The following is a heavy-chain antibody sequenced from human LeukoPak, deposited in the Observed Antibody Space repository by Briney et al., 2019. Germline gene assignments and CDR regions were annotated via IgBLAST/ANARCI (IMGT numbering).Heavy chain of an antibody. CDR2: ITSSRSYT. Sequence: GGSLRLSCAASGFTFSSYSMNWVRQAPGKGLEWVSSITSSRSYTYYADSVKGRFTISRDNAKNSLYLQMNSLRAEDTAVYYCAREALTGYYTAFDYWGQGTLVTVSS. CDR3: AREALTGYYTAFDY. CDR1: GFTFSSYS. D-gene: IGHD3-9*01. V-gene: IGHV3-21*01. J-gene: IGHJ4*02.